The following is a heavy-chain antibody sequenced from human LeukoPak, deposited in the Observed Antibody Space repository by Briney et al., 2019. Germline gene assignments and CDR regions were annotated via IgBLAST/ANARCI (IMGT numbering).Heavy chain of an antibody. J-gene: IGHJ4*02. D-gene: IGHD4-17*01. CDR2: ISYDGSNK. CDR1: GFTFSSYA. CDR3: ARGGDYAEYDY. V-gene: IGHV3-30-3*01. Sequence: GGSLRLSCAASGFTFSSYAMHWVRQAPGKGLEWVAVISYDGSNKHYADSVKGRFTISRDNSKNTLYLQMNSLRAEDTAVYYCARGGDYAEYDYWGQGTLVTVSS.